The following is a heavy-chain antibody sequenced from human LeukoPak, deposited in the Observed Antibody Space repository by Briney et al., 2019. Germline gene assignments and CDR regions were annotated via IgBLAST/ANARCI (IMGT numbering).Heavy chain of an antibody. CDR2: ISGSGGST. V-gene: IGHV3-23*01. Sequence: PGGSLRLSCAASGFTFSSYGMSWVRQAPGKGLEWVSAISGSGGSTYYADSVKGRFTISRDNSKNTLYLQMNSLRAEDTAVYYCAKDLGIGQWLVRGGYWGQGTLVTVSS. CDR3: AKDLGIGQWLVRGGY. J-gene: IGHJ4*02. CDR1: GFTFSSYG. D-gene: IGHD6-19*01.